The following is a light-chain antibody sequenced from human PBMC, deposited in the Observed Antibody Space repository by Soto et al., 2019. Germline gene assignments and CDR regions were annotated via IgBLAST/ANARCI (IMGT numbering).Light chain of an antibody. V-gene: IGLV2-14*01. J-gene: IGLJ1*01. CDR1: STDVGAYNY. CDR2: EVS. CDR3: NSYTATNTYV. Sequence: QSALAQPASVSGSPGQSITISCTGSSTDVGAYNYVSWYQQYPGQAPNLLIYEVSRRPSGFSHRFSGSKSVNTASLTISGLQADDEANYYCNSYTATNTYVIGAGSKVTVL.